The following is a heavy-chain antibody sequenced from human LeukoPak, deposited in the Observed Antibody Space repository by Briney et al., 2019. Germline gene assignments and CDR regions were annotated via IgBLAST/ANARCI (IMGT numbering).Heavy chain of an antibody. CDR1: GFSVSSNY. CDR2: ISSSSSYI. Sequence: GGSLRLSCAASGFSVSSNYMSWVRQAPGKGLEWVSSISSSSSYIYYADSVKGRFTISRDNAKNSLYLQMNSLRAEDTAVYYCVRELTYYYDRIDYWGQGTLVTVSS. V-gene: IGHV3-21*01. J-gene: IGHJ4*02. CDR3: VRELTYYYDRIDY. D-gene: IGHD3-22*01.